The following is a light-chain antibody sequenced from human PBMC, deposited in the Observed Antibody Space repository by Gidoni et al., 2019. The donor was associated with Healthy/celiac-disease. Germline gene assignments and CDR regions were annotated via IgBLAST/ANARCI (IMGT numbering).Light chain of an antibody. J-gene: IGKJ2*01. CDR1: QSISSY. Sequence: DIQMNQSPSSLSASVGDRVTITCRASQSISSYLNWYQQKPGKAPKLLIYAASSLQSGVPSRFSGSGSGTDFTLTISSLQPEDFATYYCQQSYSTPMYTFGQGTQLEIK. V-gene: IGKV1-39*01. CDR2: AAS. CDR3: QQSYSTPMYT.